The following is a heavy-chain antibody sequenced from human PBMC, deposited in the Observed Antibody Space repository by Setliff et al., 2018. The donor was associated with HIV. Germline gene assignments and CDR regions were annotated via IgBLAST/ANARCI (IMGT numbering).Heavy chain of an antibody. J-gene: IGHJ4*02. CDR3: ARAGRPYDILTGYYSCYFDY. CDR2: IIPIFGTA. D-gene: IGHD3-9*01. Sequence: WASVKVSCKASGGSFSSYAIGWVRQAPGQGLEWMGGIIPIFGTADYAQMFQGRVTITADESTSTAYMELSSLRSEDTAIYYCARAGRPYDILTGYYSCYFDYWGQGTLVTVPQ. CDR1: GGSFSSYA. V-gene: IGHV1-69*13.